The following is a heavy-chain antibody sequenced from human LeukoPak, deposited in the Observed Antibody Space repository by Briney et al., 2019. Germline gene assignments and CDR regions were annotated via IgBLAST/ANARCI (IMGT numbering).Heavy chain of an antibody. V-gene: IGHV3-23*01. Sequence: GGSLRLSCAASGFSLRRYGITWVRQAPGKGLEWVSTINDGGKTPFYADSVKGRFTVSRDNSKNTVYLQMNSLRAEDTATYYCLNYYGSGSYGLYWGQGTLVTVCS. D-gene: IGHD3-10*01. CDR2: INDGGKTP. J-gene: IGHJ4*02. CDR3: LNYYGSGSYGLY. CDR1: GFSLRRYG.